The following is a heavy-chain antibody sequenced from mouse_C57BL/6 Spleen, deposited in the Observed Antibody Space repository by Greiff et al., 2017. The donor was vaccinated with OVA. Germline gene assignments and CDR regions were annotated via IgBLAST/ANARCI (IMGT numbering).Heavy chain of an antibody. CDR3: ASSYGY. V-gene: IGHV5-4*03. J-gene: IGHJ2*01. CDR2: ISDGGSYT. D-gene: IGHD1-1*01. Sequence: EVKLVASEGGLVQPGSSMKLSCTASGFTFSSYAMSWVRQTPEKRLEWVATISDGGSYTYYPDNVKGRFTISRENAKNNLYLQMSHLKSEDTAMYYCASSYGYWGQGTTLTVSS. CDR1: GFTFSSYA.